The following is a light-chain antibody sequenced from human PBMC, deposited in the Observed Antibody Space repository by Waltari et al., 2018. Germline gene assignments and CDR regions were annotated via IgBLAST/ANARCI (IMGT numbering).Light chain of an antibody. Sequence: RTKPPPRSGPPEHPVTTPSTGPTVTFVTYTFVPWYQHHPGKAPTLMIYEVTKRPSGVPDRFSGSESGDTASLSVCGLQAEDEADYYCTSYAGSDKLLFGGGTKLTVL. CDR1: TVTFVTYTF. CDR3: TSYAGSDKLL. V-gene: IGLV2-8*01. J-gene: IGLJ3*02. CDR2: EVT.